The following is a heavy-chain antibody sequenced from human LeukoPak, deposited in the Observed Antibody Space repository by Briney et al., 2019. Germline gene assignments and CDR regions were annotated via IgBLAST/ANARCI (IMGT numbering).Heavy chain of an antibody. CDR3: ARVTATGTWTFDI. CDR2: MNPNSGNT. J-gene: IGHJ3*02. Sequence: GASVKVSCKASGDSFTINDINWVRQATGQGLKWMGWMNPNSGNTGYAQKFQGRVTMTRNTSISTAYMELTDLRSEDTAVYYCARVTATGTWTFDIWGQGTTVTVSS. D-gene: IGHD1-7*01. V-gene: IGHV1-8*01. CDR1: GDSFTIND.